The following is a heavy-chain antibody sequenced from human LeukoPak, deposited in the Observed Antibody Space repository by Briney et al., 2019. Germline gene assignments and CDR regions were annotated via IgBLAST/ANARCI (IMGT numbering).Heavy chain of an antibody. J-gene: IGHJ4*02. D-gene: IGHD4-23*01. CDR3: ARQGAWANSVDF. Sequence: SETLSLTCAVYGGSFSDYYWSWIRQPPGKGLEYIGEINHSGSTNYNPSLKSRVSISVDTSKNQFSLRLSSVTAADTAVYYCARQGAWANSVDFWGQGTLVTVSS. CDR1: GGSFSDYY. CDR2: INHSGST. V-gene: IGHV4-34*01.